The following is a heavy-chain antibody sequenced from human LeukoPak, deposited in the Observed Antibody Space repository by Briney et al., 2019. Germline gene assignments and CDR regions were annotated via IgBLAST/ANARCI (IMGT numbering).Heavy chain of an antibody. CDR3: ARAPDYSNYGWFDP. J-gene: IGHJ5*02. V-gene: IGHV1-69*04. CDR1: GYTFTSYG. D-gene: IGHD4-11*01. Sequence: ASVKVSCKASGYTFTSYGISWVRQAPGQGLEWMGRIIPILGIANYAQKFQGRVTITADKSTSTAYMELSSLRSEDTAVYYCARAPDYSNYGWFDPWGQGTLVTVSS. CDR2: IIPILGIA.